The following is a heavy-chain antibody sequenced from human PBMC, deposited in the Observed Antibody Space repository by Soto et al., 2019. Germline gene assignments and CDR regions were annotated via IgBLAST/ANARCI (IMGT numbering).Heavy chain of an antibody. D-gene: IGHD2-15*01. V-gene: IGHV3-74*01. CDR2: INSDGSST. J-gene: IGHJ4*02. CDR1: GFTFSSYW. CDR3: VRTRLVLAAATREDY. Sequence: EVQLVESGGGLVQPGGSLRLSCAASGFTFSSYWMNWVRQAPGKGLLWVSRINSDGSSTSYADSVKGRFTISRDNAKNTLYLQMNSLRAEDTAVYYCVRTRLVLAAATREDYWGQGTLVTVSS.